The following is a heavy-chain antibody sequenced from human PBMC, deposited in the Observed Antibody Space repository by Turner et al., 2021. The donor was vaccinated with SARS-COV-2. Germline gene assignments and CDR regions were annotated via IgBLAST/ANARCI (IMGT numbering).Heavy chain of an antibody. CDR1: VFTFSSYG. D-gene: IGHD4-4*01. V-gene: IGHV3-30*18. Sequence: QVQLVESGGGVVQPGRSLRLSCAASVFTFSSYGMHWVRQAPGKGLEGVAVTSYDGSNKYYADSVKGRFTISRDNSKNTLYLQMNSLRAEDTAVYYCAKQQGLYSNPMYYFDYWGQGTLVTVSS. J-gene: IGHJ4*02. CDR2: TSYDGSNK. CDR3: AKQQGLYSNPMYYFDY.